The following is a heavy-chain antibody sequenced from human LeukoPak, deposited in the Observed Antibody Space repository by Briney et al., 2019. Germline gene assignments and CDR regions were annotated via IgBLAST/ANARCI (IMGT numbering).Heavy chain of an antibody. CDR3: ARFYYGSGSYVSNFDY. D-gene: IGHD3-10*01. Sequence: PSETLSLTCTVSGGSFTTGYYYWGWIRQPPGKALEWIGSFYYSGSTYYSPSLQSRVTISVDTSKTQFSLRLNSVTAADTAVYYCARFYYGSGSYVSNFDYWGQGTLVTVSS. CDR1: GGSFTTGYYY. V-gene: IGHV4-39*01. J-gene: IGHJ4*02. CDR2: FYYSGST.